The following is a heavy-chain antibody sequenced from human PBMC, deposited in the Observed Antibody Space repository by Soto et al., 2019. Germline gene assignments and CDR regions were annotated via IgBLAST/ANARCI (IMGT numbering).Heavy chain of an antibody. CDR1: GGTFSSYA. D-gene: IGHD2-21*02. Sequence: QVQLVQSGAEVKKPGSSVKVSCKASGGTFSSYAISWVRQAPGQGLEWMGGIIPIFGTANYAQKFQGRVTITADDSTSTAYMELSSLSSEDTAVYYCARPLGGNSRNWFDPWGQGTLVTVSS. J-gene: IGHJ5*02. CDR2: IIPIFGTA. V-gene: IGHV1-69*12. CDR3: ARPLGGNSRNWFDP.